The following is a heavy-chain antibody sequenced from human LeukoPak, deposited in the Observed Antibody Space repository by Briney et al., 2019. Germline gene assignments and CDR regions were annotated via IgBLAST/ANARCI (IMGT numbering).Heavy chain of an antibody. V-gene: IGHV4-59*11. D-gene: IGHD2-15*01. CDR1: GGSISSHF. J-gene: IGHJ4*02. Sequence: PSETLSLTCTVSGGSISSHFWSWIRQPPGKGLEWIGYVYHSGGTNYNPSLKSRVTISVDTSKTQFSLKLSSVTAADTAVYYCAREKSPDYCSGASCYFDYWGQGTLVTVSS. CDR3: AREKSPDYCSGASCYFDY. CDR2: VYHSGGT.